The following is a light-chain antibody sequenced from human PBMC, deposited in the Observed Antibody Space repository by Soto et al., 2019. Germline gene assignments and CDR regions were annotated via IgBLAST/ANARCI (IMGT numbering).Light chain of an antibody. V-gene: IGLV1-40*01. CDR2: GNS. Sequence: QSVLTQPPSVSGAPGQRVTISCTGSSSNIGAGYDVHWYQQLPGTAPKLLIYGNSNRPSGVPDRFSGSKSGTSASLAITGLQAEVEAVYYCQSYDSGLGVNYVFGTGTKVTVL. CDR3: QSYDSGLGVNYV. J-gene: IGLJ1*01. CDR1: SSNIGAGYD.